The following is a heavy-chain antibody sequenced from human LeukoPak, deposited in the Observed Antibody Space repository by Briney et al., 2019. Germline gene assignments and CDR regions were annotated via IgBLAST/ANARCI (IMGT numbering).Heavy chain of an antibody. CDR2: INPNTGVT. Sequence: ASVKVSCKASGYTFTSYGISWVRQAPGQGLEWVGRINPNTGVTNYAQKFQDRVTMTRDTSISTAYMELSRLRSDDTAVYYCARQLSPFAFDIWAKGQWSPSLQ. J-gene: IGHJ3*02. CDR3: ARQLSPFAFDI. V-gene: IGHV1-2*06. D-gene: IGHD5-18*01. CDR1: GYTFTSYG.